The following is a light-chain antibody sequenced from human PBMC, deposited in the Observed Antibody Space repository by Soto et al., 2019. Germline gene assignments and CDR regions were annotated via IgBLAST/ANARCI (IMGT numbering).Light chain of an antibody. CDR3: QQYYRAQWK. CDR1: QSILFNSNNKNY. Sequence: DIVMNQSLYFLAVSLGESSTFNCCSSQSILFNSNNKNYLAWYQQKPGQPPNVLIYWASTREIGVPERFSGSGSATDFTLTISSMQAEDVGVYYCQQYYRAQWKFGHGTKGDIK. CDR2: WAS. V-gene: IGKV4-1*01. J-gene: IGKJ1*01.